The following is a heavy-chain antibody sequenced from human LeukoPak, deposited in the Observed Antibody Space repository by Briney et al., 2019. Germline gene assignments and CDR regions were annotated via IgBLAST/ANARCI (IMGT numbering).Heavy chain of an antibody. V-gene: IGHV1-2*06. D-gene: IGHD3-22*01. J-gene: IGHJ4*02. CDR3: ARELTMIQDS. CDR2: INPNNGGT. CDR1: GYTFTDYY. Sequence: GASVKVSCKASGYTFTDYYIHWVRQAPGQGLEWMGRINPNNGGTNYAQKLQGRVTMTRDTSISTAYMELSSLRSDDTAIYYCARELTMIQDSWGQGTLVTVSS.